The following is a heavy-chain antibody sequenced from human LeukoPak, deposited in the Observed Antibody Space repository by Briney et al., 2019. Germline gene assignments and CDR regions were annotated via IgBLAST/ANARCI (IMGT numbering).Heavy chain of an antibody. V-gene: IGHV1-18*01. Sequence: ASVKVSCKASGGTFSSYAISWVRQAPGQGLEWMGWISAYNGNTNYAQKLQGRVTMTTDTSTSTAYMELSSLRSEDTAVYYCATAGVATITPDYWGQGTLVTVSS. CDR1: GGTFSSYA. CDR2: ISAYNGNT. D-gene: IGHD5-12*01. CDR3: ATAGVATITPDY. J-gene: IGHJ4*02.